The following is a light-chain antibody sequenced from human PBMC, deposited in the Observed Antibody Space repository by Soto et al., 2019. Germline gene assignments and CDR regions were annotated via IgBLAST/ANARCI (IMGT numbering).Light chain of an antibody. CDR1: QSLNSSY. J-gene: IGKJ1*01. V-gene: IGKV3-20*01. Sequence: EIVLTQSPGTLSLSPGERATLSCRASQSLNSSYLAWYQQKPGQAPRLLIYGSSNRATGIPDRFSGSGSVTDFTLTISRLEHEDFVVYYCQQDYISPRTFGQGTKVEVK. CDR2: GSS. CDR3: QQDYISPRT.